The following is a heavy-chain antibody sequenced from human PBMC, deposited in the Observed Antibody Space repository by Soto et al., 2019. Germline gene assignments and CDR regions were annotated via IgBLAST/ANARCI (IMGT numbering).Heavy chain of an antibody. J-gene: IGHJ3*01. V-gene: IGHV3-23*01. CDR2: INGSGSNT. CDR3: AKARRETFVRYALDF. CDR1: GFTFRSYT. D-gene: IGHD2-21*01. Sequence: EVQLLASGGGLVQPGGSLRLSCAASGFTFRSYTMSWVRQAPGTGLEWVSSINGSGSNTYYADSVKGRFTISRDNSENTLSLPMNSLRAEDTAVSYCAKARRETFVRYALDFWGQGTMVTVSS.